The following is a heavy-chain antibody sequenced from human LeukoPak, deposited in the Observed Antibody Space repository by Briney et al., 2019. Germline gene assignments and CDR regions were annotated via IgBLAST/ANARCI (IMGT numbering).Heavy chain of an antibody. Sequence: PGGSLRLSCAASGFILSSYEMNWVRQAPGKGLEWVSYISSSGSTIYDADSVKGRFTISRDNAKNSLYLQMNSLRAEDTAIYYCARGFDVLSGIDYWGQGTLVTVSS. CDR1: GFILSSYE. CDR2: ISSSGSTI. V-gene: IGHV3-48*03. J-gene: IGHJ4*02. CDR3: ARGFDVLSGIDY. D-gene: IGHD3-3*01.